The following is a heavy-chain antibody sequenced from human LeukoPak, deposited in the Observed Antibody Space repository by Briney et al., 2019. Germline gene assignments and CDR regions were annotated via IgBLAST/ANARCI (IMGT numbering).Heavy chain of an antibody. Sequence: HPSETLSLTCAVSGGSISSGGYSWSWVRQAPGKGLEWVSVIYSGGSTYYADSVKGRFTISRDNSKNTLYLQMNSLRAEDTAVYYCARDKVEFRIAAAGTNGFDYWGQGTLVTVSS. J-gene: IGHJ4*02. CDR3: ARDKVEFRIAAAGTNGFDY. CDR2: IYSGGST. CDR1: GGSISSGGYS. D-gene: IGHD6-13*01. V-gene: IGHV3-66*01.